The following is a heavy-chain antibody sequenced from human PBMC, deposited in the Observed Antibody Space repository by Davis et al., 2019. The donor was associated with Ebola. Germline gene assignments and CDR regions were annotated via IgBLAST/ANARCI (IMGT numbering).Heavy chain of an antibody. CDR1: GGSMSTYY. J-gene: IGHJ6*02. CDR2: IYASGST. V-gene: IGHV4-4*07. CDR3: AREGNYYYNAMDV. Sequence: PSETLSLTCTVSGGSMSTYYWTWIRQSAGKGLEWIGRIYASGSTDYNPSLKSRVTMSVDTSKNQFSLKLSSVTAADTAVYYCAREGNYYYNAMDVWGQGTTITVSS.